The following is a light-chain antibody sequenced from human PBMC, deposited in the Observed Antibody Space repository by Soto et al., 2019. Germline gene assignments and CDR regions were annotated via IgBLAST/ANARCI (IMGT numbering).Light chain of an antibody. CDR2: GAS. V-gene: IGKV3-20*01. CDR1: QSVSSSF. Sequence: IVLTQSPGSLSLSPGERATLSCRASQSVSSSFLAWYQQKPGQAPRLLIYGASSRATGIPDRFSGSGSGTDFTLTISRLEPEDFAVYYCQQYDNSPWTFGQGTKAEIK. CDR3: QQYDNSPWT. J-gene: IGKJ1*01.